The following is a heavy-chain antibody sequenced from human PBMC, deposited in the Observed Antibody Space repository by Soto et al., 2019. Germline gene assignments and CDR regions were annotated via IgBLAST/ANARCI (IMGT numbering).Heavy chain of an antibody. J-gene: IGHJ5*02. CDR2: ISSSSSYI. Sequence: GGSLRLSCAASGFTFSSYSMNWVRQAPGKGLEWVSSISSSSSYIYYADSVKGRFTISRDNAKNSLYLQMNSLRAEDTAVYYCARAKTTAGHWFDPWGQGTLVTVSS. D-gene: IGHD6-13*01. CDR3: ARAKTTAGHWFDP. CDR1: GFTFSSYS. V-gene: IGHV3-21*01.